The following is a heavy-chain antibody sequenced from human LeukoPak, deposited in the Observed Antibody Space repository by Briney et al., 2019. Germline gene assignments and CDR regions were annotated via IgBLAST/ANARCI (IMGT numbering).Heavy chain of an antibody. D-gene: IGHD3-10*01. J-gene: IGHJ4*02. CDR2: MNQDGSEK. CDR1: GFTFTGHW. CDR3: ARDLRGVFDF. V-gene: IGHV3-7*01. Sequence: GGSLRLSCAASGFTFTGHWMAWVRQAPGKGLEWVANMNQDGSEKYYVDSVKGRFTISRDNAKTSVYLQMNSLRVEDTAVYYCARDLRGVFDFWGQGTLVTVAS.